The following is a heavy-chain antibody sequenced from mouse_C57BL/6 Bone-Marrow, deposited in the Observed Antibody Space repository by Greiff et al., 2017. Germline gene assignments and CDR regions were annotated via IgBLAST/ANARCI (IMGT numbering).Heavy chain of an antibody. CDR2: ISSGSSTI. V-gene: IGHV5-17*01. J-gene: IGHJ4*01. Sequence: EVKLMESGGGLVKPGGSLKLSCAASGFTFSDYGMHWVRQAPEKGLEWVAYISSGSSTIYYADTVKGRFTISRDNAKNTLFLQMTSLRSEDTAMYYCGGPREAMDYWGQGTSVTVSS. CDR1: GFTFSDYG. CDR3: GGPREAMDY.